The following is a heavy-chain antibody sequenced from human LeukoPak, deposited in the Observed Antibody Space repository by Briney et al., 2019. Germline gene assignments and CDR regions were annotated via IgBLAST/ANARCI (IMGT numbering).Heavy chain of an antibody. Sequence: GGSLRLSCAASGFTFDDYAMHWVRQAPGKGLEWVSGISWNSDTAGYVDSVKGRFTISRDNANNSLYLQMNNLRPEDTALYYCVKDIYSSPYYYMDVWGTGTTVTVSS. CDR2: ISWNSDTA. CDR3: VKDIYSSPYYYMDV. CDR1: GFTFDDYA. D-gene: IGHD6-13*01. V-gene: IGHV3-9*01. J-gene: IGHJ6*03.